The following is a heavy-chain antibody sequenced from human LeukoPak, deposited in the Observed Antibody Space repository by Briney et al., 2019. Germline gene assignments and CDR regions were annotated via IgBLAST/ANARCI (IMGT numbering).Heavy chain of an antibody. CDR3: ARTHIAARPDYYYYMDV. Sequence: PSETLSLTCTVSGGSTSSGSYYWSWIRQPAGKGLEWIGRIYTSGSTNYNPSLKSRVTISVDTSKNQFSLKLSSVTAADTAVYYCARTHIAARPDYYYYMDVWGKGTTVTVSS. D-gene: IGHD6-6*01. V-gene: IGHV4-61*02. J-gene: IGHJ6*03. CDR2: IYTSGST. CDR1: GGSTSSGSYY.